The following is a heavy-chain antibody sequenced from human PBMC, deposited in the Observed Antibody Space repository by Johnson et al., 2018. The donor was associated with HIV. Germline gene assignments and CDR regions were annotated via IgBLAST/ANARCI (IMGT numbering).Heavy chain of an antibody. Sequence: QVQLVESGGGVVQRGGSLRLSCAAFGFTFDDYAMHWVRQAPGKGLEWVAVISYDGSYKYYADSVKGRFTISRDNSKNTLSLHMNSLRAEDTAVFYCARTPRPYYYDSSDGAFDIWGQGTMVTVSS. CDR1: GFTFDDYA. D-gene: IGHD3-22*01. CDR2: ISYDGSYK. J-gene: IGHJ3*02. CDR3: ARTPRPYYYDSSDGAFDI. V-gene: IGHV3-30*11.